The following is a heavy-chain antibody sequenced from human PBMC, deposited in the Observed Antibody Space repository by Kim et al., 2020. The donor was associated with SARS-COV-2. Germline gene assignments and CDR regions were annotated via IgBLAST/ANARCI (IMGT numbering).Heavy chain of an antibody. CDR3: ARPGSVSGWFYFDS. D-gene: IGHD6-19*01. Sequence: TPSLGSRVTISVDTSKNQLSLNLSSVTAAETAVYYCARPGSVSGWFYFDSWGQGTLVTVSS. J-gene: IGHJ4*02. V-gene: IGHV4-39*01.